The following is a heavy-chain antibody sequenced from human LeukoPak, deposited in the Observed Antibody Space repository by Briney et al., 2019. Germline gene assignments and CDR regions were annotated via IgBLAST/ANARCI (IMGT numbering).Heavy chain of an antibody. V-gene: IGHV3-23*01. CDR2: ISVSGGST. CDR1: GFTFSSYV. J-gene: IGHJ4*02. Sequence: TGGSLRLSCLASGFTFSSYVMNWVRQTPGKGLEWVSSISVSGGSTFYADSVKGRFTISRDNSKNTLYLQMNSLRAEDTAVYYCARGPSGYHNTGGQGTLVTVSS. CDR3: ARGPSGYHNT. D-gene: IGHD5-12*01.